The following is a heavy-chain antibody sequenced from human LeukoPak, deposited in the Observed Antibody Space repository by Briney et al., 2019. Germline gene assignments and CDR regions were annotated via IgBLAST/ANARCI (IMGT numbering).Heavy chain of an antibody. Sequence: ASVKVSCKASGGTFSSYAISWVRQAPGQGLEWMGGIIPIFGTANYAQKFQGRVTITADESTSTAYMELSSLRSEDTAVYYCARGVGKGDYVWGSYRPFDYWGQGTLVTVSS. D-gene: IGHD3-16*02. CDR2: IIPIFGTA. V-gene: IGHV1-69*13. CDR1: GGTFSSYA. J-gene: IGHJ4*02. CDR3: ARGVGKGDYVWGSYRPFDY.